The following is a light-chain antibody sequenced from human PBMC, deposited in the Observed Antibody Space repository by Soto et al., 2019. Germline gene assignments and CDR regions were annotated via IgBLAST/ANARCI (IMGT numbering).Light chain of an antibody. J-gene: IGLJ1*01. CDR1: SSDVGGYNY. V-gene: IGLV2-11*01. Sequence: QSALTQPRSVSGSPGQSVTISCTGTSSDVGGYNYVSWYQQHPGKAPKLMIYDVNKRPSGVPDRFSGSKSGNTASLTISGLQAEDEADYYCCSYAGNYPPSVFGTGTKLTVL. CDR3: CSYAGNYPPSV. CDR2: DVN.